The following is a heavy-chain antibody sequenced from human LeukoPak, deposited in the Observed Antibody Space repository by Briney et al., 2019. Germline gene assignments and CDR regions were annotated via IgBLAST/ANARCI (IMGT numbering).Heavy chain of an antibody. J-gene: IGHJ6*03. CDR3: ARMMSGYDYFYYYYMDV. Sequence: SQTLSLTCTVSGGSISSGSYYWSWIRQPAGKGLEWIGRIYTSGSTNYNPSLRSRVTISVDTSKNQFSLKLSSVTAADTAVYYCARMMSGYDYFYYYYMDVWGKGTTVTISS. D-gene: IGHD5-12*01. V-gene: IGHV4-61*02. CDR2: IYTSGST. CDR1: GGSISSGSYY.